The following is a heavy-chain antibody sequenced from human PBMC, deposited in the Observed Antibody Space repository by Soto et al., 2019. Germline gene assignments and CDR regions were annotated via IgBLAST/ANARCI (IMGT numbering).Heavy chain of an antibody. CDR1: GFTFSSYA. D-gene: IGHD5-12*01. V-gene: IGHV3-30-3*01. CDR2: ISYDGSNK. J-gene: IGHJ6*02. Sequence: QVQLVESGGGVVQPGRSLRLSCAASGFTFSSYAMHWVRQPPGKGLEWVAVISYDGSNKYYADSVKGRFTISRNNSKYTLYLQMNSLRAEDTAVYYCARDIGSVDIVYYYYGMDVWGQGTTVTVSS. CDR3: ARDIGSVDIVYYYYGMDV.